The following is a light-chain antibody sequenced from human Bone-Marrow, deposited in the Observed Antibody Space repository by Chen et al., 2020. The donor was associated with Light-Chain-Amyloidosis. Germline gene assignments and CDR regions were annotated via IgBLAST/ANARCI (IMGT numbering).Light chain of an antibody. CDR1: SGGLGGYTF. CDR3: SSYTTTSTPSYV. Sequence: SALPQPASVSGSPGQSITFSFSGTSGGLGGYTFVSWYQQHPGKAPKLIIYDVDNRPSGVSNRFAASKSGDTASLTISGLQPEDEADYYCSSYTTTSTPSYVFGTGTKVTVL. V-gene: IGLV2-14*03. CDR2: DVD. J-gene: IGLJ1*01.